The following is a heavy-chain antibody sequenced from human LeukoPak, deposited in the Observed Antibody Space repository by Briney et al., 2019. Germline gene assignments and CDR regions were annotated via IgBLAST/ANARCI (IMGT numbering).Heavy chain of an antibody. CDR3: PRTAMGDYLRFPNDY. D-gene: IGHD4-17*01. J-gene: IGHJ4*02. CDR2: ISAGGGST. Sequence: GGSLRLSCAASGFTFSSYARSWVRQAPGKGLEGVSAISAGGGSTYYADSVKGRFTISSDNSKNTLYPQMNSLRAEDTALYYCPRTAMGDYLRFPNDYWGQGTLVTVSS. CDR1: GFTFSSYA. V-gene: IGHV3-23*01.